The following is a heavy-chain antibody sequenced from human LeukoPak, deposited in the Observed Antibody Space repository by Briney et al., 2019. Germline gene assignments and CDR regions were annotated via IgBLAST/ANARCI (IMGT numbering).Heavy chain of an antibody. CDR1: GYSFTSYW. Sequence: GESLKISCKGSGYSFTSYWIGWVRQMPGKGLEWMGIIYPGDSDTRYSPSFQGQVTISADKSISTAYLQWSSLKASDTAMYYCARQMIAAAGFDAFDIWGQGTMVTVSS. D-gene: IGHD6-13*01. V-gene: IGHV5-51*01. CDR3: ARQMIAAAGFDAFDI. J-gene: IGHJ3*02. CDR2: IYPGDSDT.